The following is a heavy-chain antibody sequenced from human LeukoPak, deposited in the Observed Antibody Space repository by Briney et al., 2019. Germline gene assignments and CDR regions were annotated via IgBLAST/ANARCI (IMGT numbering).Heavy chain of an antibody. Sequence: ESSETLSLTCTVSGGSISSSSYYWGWIRQPPGKGLEWIGSIYYSGSTYYNPSLKSRVTISVDTSKNQFSLKLSSVTAADTAVYYCARGAGSNFDYWGQGTLVTVSS. CDR2: IYYSGST. CDR1: GGSISSSSYY. CDR3: ARGAGSNFDY. V-gene: IGHV4-39*07. D-gene: IGHD5/OR15-5a*01. J-gene: IGHJ4*02.